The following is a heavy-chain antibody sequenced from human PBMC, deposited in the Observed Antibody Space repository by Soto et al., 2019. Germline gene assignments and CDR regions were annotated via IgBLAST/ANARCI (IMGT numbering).Heavy chain of an antibody. D-gene: IGHD1-1*01. CDR1: GYTFASYA. J-gene: IGHJ4*02. CDR2: INADNGNT. V-gene: IGHV1-3*01. Sequence: QVQLVQSGAEVKKPGASVKVSCKASGYTFASYAIHWVRQAPGQGLEWMGWINADNGNTYYSQKFQGRITITRDTSESPAYMEMSSLTSEETAVYYSASPGVQGTTGTADFDYWGQGTLGTVSS. CDR3: ASPGVQGTTGTADFDY.